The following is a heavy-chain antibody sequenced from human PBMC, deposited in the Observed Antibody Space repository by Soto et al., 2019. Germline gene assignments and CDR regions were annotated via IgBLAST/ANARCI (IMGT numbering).Heavy chain of an antibody. V-gene: IGHV1-18*04. D-gene: IGHD3-16*02. CDR2: ISAYNGNT. CDR1: GYTFTTYG. J-gene: IGHJ4*02. Sequence: QVQLVQSGAEVKKPGASVKVSCKASGYTFTTYGITWVRQAPGQGLEWMGWISAYNGNTNYAQKFHGRVTMTRDTSTSTAFMELRSLRSDDTAVYYCTREVELGGVIASGYWGQGTLVTVSS. CDR3: TREVELGGVIASGY.